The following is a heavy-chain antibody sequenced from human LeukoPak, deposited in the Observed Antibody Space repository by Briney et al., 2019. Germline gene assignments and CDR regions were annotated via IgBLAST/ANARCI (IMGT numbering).Heavy chain of an antibody. D-gene: IGHD1-1*01. V-gene: IGHV4-39*01. CDR1: GGSISSSSYY. Sequence: SETLSLTCTVSGGSISSSSYYWGWIRQPPGKGLEWIGSIYYSGSTYYNPSLKSRVTISVDTSKNQFSLKLSSVTAADTAVYYCARQSGMRHYYMDVWGKGTTVTVSS. J-gene: IGHJ6*03. CDR3: ARQSGMRHYYMDV. CDR2: IYYSGST.